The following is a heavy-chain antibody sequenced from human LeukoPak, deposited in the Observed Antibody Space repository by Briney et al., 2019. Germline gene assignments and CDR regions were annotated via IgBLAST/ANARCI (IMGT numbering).Heavy chain of an antibody. Sequence: SVKVSCKASGGTFISYDISGVRQAPGEGLEWRGGIIPIFGTANYAQKFLRRLTIISDESTSTAYTELSSLRSEDTAVYYCATGRRRWLQIDYWGQRTLVTVSS. V-gene: IGHV1-69*13. J-gene: IGHJ4*02. D-gene: IGHD5-24*01. CDR1: GGTFISYD. CDR2: IIPIFGTA. CDR3: ATGRRRWLQIDY.